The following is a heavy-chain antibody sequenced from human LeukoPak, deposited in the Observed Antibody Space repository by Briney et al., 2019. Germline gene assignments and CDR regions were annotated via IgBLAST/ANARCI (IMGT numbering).Heavy chain of an antibody. CDR2: ISDSGST. J-gene: IGHJ2*01. V-gene: IGHV4-59*01. D-gene: IGHD5-24*01. Sequence: SETLSLTCTVSGGSISSYFWNWIRQPPGKGLEWVGYISDSGSTNHNPSLLRRVTISVHTSKNQFCLKVSSVTAADTAVYYCAMDTVEMSTIRIPWYFDLWGRGTLVTVSS. CDR3: AMDTVEMSTIRIPWYFDL. CDR1: GGSISSYF.